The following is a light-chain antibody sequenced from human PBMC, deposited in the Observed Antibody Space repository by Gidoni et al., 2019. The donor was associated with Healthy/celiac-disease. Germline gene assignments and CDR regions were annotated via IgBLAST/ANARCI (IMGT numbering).Light chain of an antibody. V-gene: IGKV3-15*01. Sequence: EIVMTQSPATLSVSPGERATLSCRASQSVSSNLAWYQQKPGQAPRLLIYGASTRATVIPARFSGSGSGTEFTLTISSLQSEDFAVYYCQQYNNWPPLTFXGXTKVEIK. CDR1: QSVSSN. CDR3: QQYNNWPPLT. J-gene: IGKJ4*01. CDR2: GAS.